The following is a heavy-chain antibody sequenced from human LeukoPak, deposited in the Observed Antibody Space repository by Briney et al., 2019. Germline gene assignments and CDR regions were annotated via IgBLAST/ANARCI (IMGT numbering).Heavy chain of an antibody. D-gene: IGHD6-19*01. CDR2: VYYSGIN. J-gene: IGHJ4*02. CDR1: GGSINNTIFY. V-gene: IGHV4-39*07. CDR3: ARLKQYSSGWYLGY. Sequence: SETLSLTCTVSGGSINNTIFYWGWIRQPPGKGLEWIGTVYYSGINYSSPSLKSRVTISVDTSKNQFSLKLSSVTAADTAVYYCARLKQYSSGWYLGYWGQGTLVTVSS.